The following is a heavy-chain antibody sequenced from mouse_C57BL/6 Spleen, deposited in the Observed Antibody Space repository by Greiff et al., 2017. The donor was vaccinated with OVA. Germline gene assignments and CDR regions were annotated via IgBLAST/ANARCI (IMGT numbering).Heavy chain of an antibody. V-gene: IGHV1-15*01. CDR3: TRSSNYRFAY. J-gene: IGHJ3*01. CDR2: IDPETGGT. Sequence: VQLQQSGAELVRPGASVTLSCKASGYTFTDYEMHWVKQTPVHGLEWIGAIDPETGGTAYNQKSKGKAILTADKSSSTAYMELRSLTSEDSAVYYCTRSSNYRFAYWGQGTLVTVSA. D-gene: IGHD2-5*01. CDR1: GYTFTDYE.